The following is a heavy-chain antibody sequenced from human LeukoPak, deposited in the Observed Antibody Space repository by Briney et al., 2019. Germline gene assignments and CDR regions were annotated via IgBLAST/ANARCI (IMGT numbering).Heavy chain of an antibody. CDR2: IYYSGST. J-gene: IGHJ3*02. CDR1: GGSISSSSYY. D-gene: IGHD3-16*01. V-gene: IGHV4-39*01. CDR3: ARHHSTRGAAFDI. Sequence: SETLSLTCTVSGGSISSSSYYWGWIRQPPGKGLEWIGSIYYSGSTYYNPSLKSRVTISVDTSKNQFSLKLSSVTAADTAAYYCARHHSTRGAAFDIWGQGTMVTVSS.